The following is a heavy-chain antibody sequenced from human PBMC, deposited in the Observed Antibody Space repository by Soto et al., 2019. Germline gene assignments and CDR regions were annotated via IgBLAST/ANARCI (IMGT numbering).Heavy chain of an antibody. CDR2: IYYSGST. CDR1: GGSISSGGYY. V-gene: IGHV4-31*03. Sequence: QVQLQESGPGLVKPSQTLSLTCTVSGGSISSGGYYWSWIRQHPGKGLEWIGYIYYSGSTYYNPSLKSRVTISVDTSKNQFSLKLSSVTAADTAVYYCARVSPLALYGCSYFDYWGQGTLVTVSS. J-gene: IGHJ4*02. D-gene: IGHD3-16*02. CDR3: ARVSPLALYGCSYFDY.